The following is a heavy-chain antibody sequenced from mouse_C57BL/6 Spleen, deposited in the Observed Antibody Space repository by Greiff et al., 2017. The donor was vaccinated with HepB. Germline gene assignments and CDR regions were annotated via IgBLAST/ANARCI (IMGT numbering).Heavy chain of an antibody. Sequence: VQLQESGPGLVKPSQSLSLTCSVTGYSITRGYYWNWIRQFPGNKLEWMGYISYDGSNNYNPSLKNRFSITRDTSKNQFFLKLNSVTTEDTATYYCARVERWYCDVWGTGTTVTVSS. J-gene: IGHJ1*03. V-gene: IGHV3-6*01. CDR2: ISYDGSN. CDR3: ARVERWYCDV. CDR1: GYSITRGYY.